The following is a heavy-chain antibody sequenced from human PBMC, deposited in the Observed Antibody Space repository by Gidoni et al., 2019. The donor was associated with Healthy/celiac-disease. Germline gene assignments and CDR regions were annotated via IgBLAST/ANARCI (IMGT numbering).Heavy chain of an antibody. CDR1: GFSFSSYA. V-gene: IGHV3-23*01. CDR2: ISGSGGST. CDR3: AKDVGVESGRYYYYYYGMDV. J-gene: IGHJ6*02. D-gene: IGHD3-3*01. Sequence: EVQLLASEGGLVQPDGSLSLSCAASGFSFSSYALSWVRQAPGKGLEWVSVISGSGGSTYYADSVKGRFTSSRDNSKNTLYLQMNSLRAEDTAVYYCAKDVGVESGRYYYYYYGMDVWGQGTTVTVSS.